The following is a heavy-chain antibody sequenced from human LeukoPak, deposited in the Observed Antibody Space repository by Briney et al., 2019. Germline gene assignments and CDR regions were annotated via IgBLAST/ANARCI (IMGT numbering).Heavy chain of an antibody. Sequence: GGSLRLSCAASGFTYSSYGMHWVRQAPGKGLEWVAVISYDGSNKYYADSVKGRFTISRDNSKNTLYLQMNSLRAEDTAVYYCAKDQSLHYDSSGYSLDYWGQGTLVTVSS. CDR1: GFTYSSYG. D-gene: IGHD3-22*01. V-gene: IGHV3-30*18. CDR3: AKDQSLHYDSSGYSLDY. CDR2: ISYDGSNK. J-gene: IGHJ4*02.